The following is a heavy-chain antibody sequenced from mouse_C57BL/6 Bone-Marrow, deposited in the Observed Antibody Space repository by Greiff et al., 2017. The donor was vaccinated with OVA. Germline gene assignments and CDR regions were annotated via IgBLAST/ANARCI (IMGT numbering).Heavy chain of an antibody. Sequence: VQLQQSGAELVRPGASVTLSCKASGYTFTDYEMHWVKQTPVHGLEWIGAIDPDTGGTAYNQKFKGKAILTADKSSSTAYMELRSLTSEDSAVYYCTRWTGPLYAMDYWGQGTSVTVSS. CDR2: IDPDTGGT. CDR1: GYTFTDYE. V-gene: IGHV1-15*01. CDR3: TRWTGPLYAMDY. D-gene: IGHD4-1*01. J-gene: IGHJ4*01.